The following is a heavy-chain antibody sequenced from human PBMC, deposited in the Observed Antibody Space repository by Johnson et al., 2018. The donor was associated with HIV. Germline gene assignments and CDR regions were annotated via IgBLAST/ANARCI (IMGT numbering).Heavy chain of an antibody. CDR2: ISYDGSNK. CDR3: GMSGVEDAAFDI. Sequence: QEQLVVSGGGLVQPGGSLRLSCAASGFTFSSYAMHWVRQAPGKWLEWVAVISYDGSNKYYADSVKGRFTISRDNSKNTLYLQMNSLRAEDTAVFYCGMSGVEDAAFDIWGQGTMVTVSS. V-gene: IGHV3-30*04. CDR1: GFTFSSYA. J-gene: IGHJ3*02. D-gene: IGHD7-27*01.